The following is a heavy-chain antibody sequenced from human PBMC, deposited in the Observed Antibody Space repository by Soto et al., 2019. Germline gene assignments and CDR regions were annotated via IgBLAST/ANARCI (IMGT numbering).Heavy chain of an antibody. Sequence: QLQLQESGPGLVKPSETLSLTCTVSGGSISSSSYYWGWIRQPPGKGLEWIGSIYYSGSTYYNPSLKSRVTISVDTSKNQFSLKLSSVTAADTAVYYCARQGGIVGAKNAFDIWGQGTMVTVSS. V-gene: IGHV4-39*01. CDR3: ARQGGIVGAKNAFDI. D-gene: IGHD1-26*01. CDR1: GGSISSSSYY. CDR2: IYYSGST. J-gene: IGHJ3*02.